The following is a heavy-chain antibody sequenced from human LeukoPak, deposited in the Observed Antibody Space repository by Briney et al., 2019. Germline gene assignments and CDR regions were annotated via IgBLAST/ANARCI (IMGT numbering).Heavy chain of an antibody. CDR3: ARTGRYSSSWYPDY. CDR1: GFTFSSYD. J-gene: IGHJ4*02. D-gene: IGHD6-13*01. V-gene: IGHV3-7*01. Sequence: GGALRLSCAASGFTFSSYDMTWVRQAPGKGLEWVANIKQDGSEKYYVDSVKGRFTISRDNAKNSLYLQMNSLRAEDTAVYYCARTGRYSSSWYPDYWGQGTLVTVSS. CDR2: IKQDGSEK.